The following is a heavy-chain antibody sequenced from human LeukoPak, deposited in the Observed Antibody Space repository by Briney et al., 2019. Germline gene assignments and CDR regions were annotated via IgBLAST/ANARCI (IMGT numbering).Heavy chain of an antibody. CDR2: TYYSGST. J-gene: IGHJ4*02. Sequence: SETLSLTCAVYGGSFSGYYWGWIRQPPGKGLEWIGSTYYSGSTYYNPSLKSRVTISVDTSKNQFSLKLSSVTAADTAVYYCASQYFLILSLYYFDYWGQGTLVTVSS. CDR3: ASQYFLILSLYYFDY. D-gene: IGHD3-10*02. CDR1: GGSFSGYY. V-gene: IGHV4-39*01.